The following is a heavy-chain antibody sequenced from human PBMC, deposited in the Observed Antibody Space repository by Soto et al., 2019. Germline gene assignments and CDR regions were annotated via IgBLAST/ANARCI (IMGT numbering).Heavy chain of an antibody. D-gene: IGHD6-6*01. CDR3: ARLKRNIAAARLFWFDP. CDR2: IYYSGST. CDR1: GGSISSSSYY. Sequence: TSETLSLTCTVSGGSISSSSYYWGWIRQPPGKGLEWIGSIYYSGSTCYNPSLKSRVTISVDTSKNQFSLKLSSVTAADTAVYYCARLKRNIAAARLFWFDPCGQVTLVT. V-gene: IGHV4-39*01. J-gene: IGHJ5*02.